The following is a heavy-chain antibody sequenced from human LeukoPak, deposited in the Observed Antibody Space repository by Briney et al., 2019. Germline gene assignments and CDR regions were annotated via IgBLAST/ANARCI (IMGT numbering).Heavy chain of an antibody. Sequence: GASVKVSCKASGYTFTSYDINWVRQAPGQGLEWMGWISAYNGNTNYAQKLQGRVTMTTDTSTSTAYMELRSLRSDDTAVYYCAREDSSGYYSPNPFGYWGQGTLVTVSS. D-gene: IGHD3-22*01. CDR2: ISAYNGNT. CDR1: GYTFTSYD. V-gene: IGHV1-18*01. J-gene: IGHJ4*02. CDR3: AREDSSGYYSPNPFGY.